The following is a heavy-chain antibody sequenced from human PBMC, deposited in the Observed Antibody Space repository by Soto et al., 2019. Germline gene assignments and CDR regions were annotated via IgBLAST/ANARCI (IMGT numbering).Heavy chain of an antibody. J-gene: IGHJ6*02. CDR2: ISYDGSNK. CDR1: GFTFSSYG. CDR3: AKDSFRIVVVPAAIQYYYYGMDV. D-gene: IGHD2-2*02. Sequence: GGSLRLSCAASGFTFSSYGMHWVRQAPGKGLGWVAVISYDGSNKYYADSVKGRFTISRDNSKNTLYLQMNSLRAEDTAVYYCAKDSFRIVVVPAAIQYYYYGMDVWGQGTTVTVSS. V-gene: IGHV3-30*18.